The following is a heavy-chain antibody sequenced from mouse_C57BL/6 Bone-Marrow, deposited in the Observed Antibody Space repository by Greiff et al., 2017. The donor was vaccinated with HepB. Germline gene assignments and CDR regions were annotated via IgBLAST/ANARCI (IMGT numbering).Heavy chain of an antibody. Sequence: QVQLKQSGAELVRPGASVKLSCKASGYTFTDYYINWVKQRPGQGLEWIARIFPGSGNTYYNEKFKGKATLTSEKSSSTAYMQLISLTSEDAAVYVCASDYDPFYAMDYWGQGTSVTVSS. D-gene: IGHD2-4*01. CDR2: IFPGSGNT. CDR3: ASDYDPFYAMDY. J-gene: IGHJ4*01. V-gene: IGHV1-76*01. CDR1: GYTFTDYY.